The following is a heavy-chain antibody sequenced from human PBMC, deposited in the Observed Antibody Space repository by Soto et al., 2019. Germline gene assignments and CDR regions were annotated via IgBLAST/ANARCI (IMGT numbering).Heavy chain of an antibody. Sequence: GGSLRLSCAASGFTVSSYYMNWVRLVPEKGLEWVSVIYSSGPTFYADSVRGRFTISRDNSKNTLYLQMNSLRVEDTAVSYCAIAFGGGDDYWGEGTRGTSPQ. J-gene: IGHJ4*02. D-gene: IGHD3-3*01. CDR3: AIAFGGGDDY. V-gene: IGHV3-53*01. CDR2: IYSSGPT. CDR1: GFTVSSYY.